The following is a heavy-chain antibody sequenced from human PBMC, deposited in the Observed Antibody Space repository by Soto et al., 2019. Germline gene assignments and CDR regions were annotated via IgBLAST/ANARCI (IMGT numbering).Heavy chain of an antibody. CDR1: GFTFSSYA. Sequence: GGSLRLSCAASGFTFSSYAMSWVRQAPGKGLEWVSAISGSGGSTYYADSVKGRFTISRDNSKNTLYLQMNSLRAEDTAVYYCTVDWSSRPPGFDYWGQGTLVTVSS. CDR3: TVDWSSRPPGFDY. D-gene: IGHD1-1*01. J-gene: IGHJ4*02. V-gene: IGHV3-23*01. CDR2: ISGSGGST.